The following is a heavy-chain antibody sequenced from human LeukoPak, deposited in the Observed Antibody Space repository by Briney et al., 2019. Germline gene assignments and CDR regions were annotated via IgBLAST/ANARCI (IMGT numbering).Heavy chain of an antibody. D-gene: IGHD6-13*01. V-gene: IGHV3-30*18. CDR1: GFTFSTYG. CDR3: AKGTGGSSWSPNRD. J-gene: IGHJ4*02. CDR2: ISNDGSTK. Sequence: PGGSLRLSCAASGFTFSTYGIHWVRQAPGKGLEWVAVISNDGSTKWYADSVKGRFTISRENSKNTLYLQMNSLRGEDTAVYYCAKGTGGSSWSPNRDWGQGTLVTVSS.